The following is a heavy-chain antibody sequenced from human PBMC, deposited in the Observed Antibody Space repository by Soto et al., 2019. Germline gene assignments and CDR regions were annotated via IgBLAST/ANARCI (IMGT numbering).Heavy chain of an antibody. V-gene: IGHV3-53*01. CDR2: LSDRGTS. CDR1: GFSVSTTY. Sequence: GGSLRLSCAASGFSVSTTYMSWVRQAPGKGLEWVSTLSDRGTSHFADSVTGRFSVSRDNSKNTLYLQMNGLRVDDTAIYYCAGDYASGGYDFRGQGTQVTVAS. J-gene: IGHJ4*02. D-gene: IGHD5-12*01. CDR3: AGDYASGGYDF.